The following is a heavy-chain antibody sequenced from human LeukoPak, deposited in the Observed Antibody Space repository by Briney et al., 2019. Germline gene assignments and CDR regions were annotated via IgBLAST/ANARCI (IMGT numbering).Heavy chain of an antibody. CDR1: GFTFSSDG. J-gene: IGHJ6*03. CDR3: AREPHGGSGTYVYYYYYYMDV. CDR2: IRGIGGST. Sequence: PGGSLRLSCAASGFTFSSDGMSWVRQAPGKGLEWVSAIRGIGGSTYYADCGKGRSTISRDNAKNSLYLQMSSLRAEDTAVYYCAREPHGGSGTYVYYYYYYMDVWGKGTTVTVS. V-gene: IGHV3-23*01. D-gene: IGHD3-10*01.